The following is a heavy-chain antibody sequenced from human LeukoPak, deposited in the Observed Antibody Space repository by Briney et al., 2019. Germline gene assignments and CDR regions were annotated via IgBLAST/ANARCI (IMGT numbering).Heavy chain of an antibody. J-gene: IGHJ6*04. CDR1: GYSISSGYY. CDR3: ARGPWLDV. V-gene: IGHV4-38-2*02. D-gene: IGHD3-22*01. Sequence: PSETLSLTCTVSGYSISSGYYWGWSRQPPGKGLELIGSIYHSGSTYYNPSLKSRVTISVDASKNQFSLKLRSVTAADTAVYYCARGPWLDVWGKGTTVTVSS. CDR2: IYHSGST.